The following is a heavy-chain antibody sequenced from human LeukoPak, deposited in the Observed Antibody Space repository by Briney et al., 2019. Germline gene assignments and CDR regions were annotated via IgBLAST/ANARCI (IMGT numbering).Heavy chain of an antibody. Sequence: ASVKISCKASGYTFTGQWMHWVRQDPGQGPECMGWNKPNNGDTTYSQKFQGRVTITRDTASSTVYMELSELESDDTAVYFCTTGAYQYFDHWGQGTLVTVSS. CDR2: NKPNNGDT. V-gene: IGHV1-2*02. CDR1: GYTFTGQW. J-gene: IGHJ4*02. D-gene: IGHD1-26*01. CDR3: TTGAYQYFDH.